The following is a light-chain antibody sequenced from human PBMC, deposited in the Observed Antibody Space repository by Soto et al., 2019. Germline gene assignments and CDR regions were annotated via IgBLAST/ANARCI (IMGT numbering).Light chain of an antibody. CDR2: VSS. J-gene: IGKJ1*01. Sequence: AIQMTQSPSSLSASGGERVTFTCRASQVIKNDLSWYQQRPVRDPKLLIYVSSNLQSGVPSRFSGSGSGTDFTLTIISLQPEDFATYYCQQYNSPVTFGQGTKVDIK. CDR3: QQYNSPVT. CDR1: QVIKND. V-gene: IGKV1-6*01.